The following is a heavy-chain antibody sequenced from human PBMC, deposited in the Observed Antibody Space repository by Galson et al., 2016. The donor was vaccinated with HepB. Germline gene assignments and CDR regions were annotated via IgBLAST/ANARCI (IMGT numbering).Heavy chain of an antibody. CDR3: AKADAYCGGDCYPPFDY. D-gene: IGHD2-21*02. V-gene: IGHV3-23*01. J-gene: IGHJ4*02. CDR2: ISNTGGRT. Sequence: SLRLSCAASGFSFSRYAMSWVRQAPGKGLEWVSIISNTGGRTYYADSVKGRFTISRDNSKNTLHLKMNSLRAEDTAVYYCAKADAYCGGDCYPPFDYWGQGTLVTGSS. CDR1: GFSFSRYA.